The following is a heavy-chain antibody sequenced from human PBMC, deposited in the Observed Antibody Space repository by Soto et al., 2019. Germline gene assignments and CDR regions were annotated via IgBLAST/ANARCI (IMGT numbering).Heavy chain of an antibody. J-gene: IGHJ6*02. Sequence: QVQLVQSGAEVKKPGASVKVSCKASGYTFTSYGISWVRQAPGQGREWMGWISAYNGNTNYAQKLKGRVTMTTDTSTSTAYMELRSLRSDNTAVYYCARAGSGSYYYYYGMDVWGQGTTVTVSS. D-gene: IGHD3-10*01. CDR1: GYTFTSYG. V-gene: IGHV1-18*01. CDR2: ISAYNGNT. CDR3: ARAGSGSYYYYYGMDV.